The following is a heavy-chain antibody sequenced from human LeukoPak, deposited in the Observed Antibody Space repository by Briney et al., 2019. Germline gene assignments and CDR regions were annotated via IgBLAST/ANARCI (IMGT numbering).Heavy chain of an antibody. J-gene: IGHJ4*02. D-gene: IGHD1/OR15-1a*01. Sequence: GGSLRLSRAASGFTFSDYSMNWVRQAPGKGLEWVSSISSSSTYIYYADSVKGRFTISRDNAKNTVYLQMNSLRVEDTAVYYCAKDWFATTDYWGQGILVTVSS. V-gene: IGHV3-21*01. CDR3: AKDWFATTDY. CDR2: ISSSSTYI. CDR1: GFTFSDYS.